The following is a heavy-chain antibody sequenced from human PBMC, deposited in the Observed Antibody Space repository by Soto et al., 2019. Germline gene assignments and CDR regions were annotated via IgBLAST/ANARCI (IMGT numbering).Heavy chain of an antibody. Sequence: ASVKVSCKVSGYTLTELSMHWVRQAPGKGLEWMGGFDPEDGETIYAQKFQGRVTMTEDTSTDTAYMELSSLRSEDTAVYYCATAAYYYDSSGYYSFDYWGQGTLVTVSS. J-gene: IGHJ4*02. CDR3: ATAAYYYDSSGYYSFDY. CDR1: GYTLTELS. V-gene: IGHV1-24*01. CDR2: FDPEDGET. D-gene: IGHD3-22*01.